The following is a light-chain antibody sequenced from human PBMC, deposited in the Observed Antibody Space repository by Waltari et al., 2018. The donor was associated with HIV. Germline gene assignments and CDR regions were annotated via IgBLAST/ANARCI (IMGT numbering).Light chain of an antibody. CDR3: ATWDDSLNGYV. CDR1: SPNIGSYN. Sequence: QSVLTQPPSASGTPGQRITISCSGGSPNIGSYNVTWYQQFAGTAPKLVIYSNNQRPSGVPDRVSGSKSGTSASLAISGLQSEDEAEYYCATWDDSLNGYVFGTGTKVTVL. CDR2: SNN. V-gene: IGLV1-44*01. J-gene: IGLJ1*01.